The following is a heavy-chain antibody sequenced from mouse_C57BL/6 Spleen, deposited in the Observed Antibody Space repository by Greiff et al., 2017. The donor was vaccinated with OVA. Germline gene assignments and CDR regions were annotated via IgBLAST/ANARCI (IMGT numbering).Heavy chain of an antibody. CDR2: INPNNGGT. CDR1: GYTFTDYN. D-gene: IGHD2-5*01. Sequence: EVQLQQSGPELVKPGASVKLSCTASGYTFTDYNMHWVKQSPGKSLEWIGYINPNNGGTSYNQKFKGKATLTVNKSSSTDYMELLSRTTDDSAADYSARTYCSNYGYFDVWGTGTTVTVSS. J-gene: IGHJ1*03. CDR3: ARTYCSNYGYFDV. V-gene: IGHV1-22*01.